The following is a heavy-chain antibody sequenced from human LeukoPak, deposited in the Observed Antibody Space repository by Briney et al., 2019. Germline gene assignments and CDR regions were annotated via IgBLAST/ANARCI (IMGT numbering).Heavy chain of an antibody. CDR2: INHSGST. V-gene: IGHV4-34*01. CDR3: ARGIDSGYDRSFDS. J-gene: IGHJ4*02. D-gene: IGHD5-12*01. Sequence: SETLSLTCAVYGGSFSGYYWSWIRQPPGKGLEWIGEINHSGSTNYNPSLKSRVTISVDTSKNQFSLKLSSVTAADTAVYYCARGIDSGYDRSFDSWGEGTLVTVSS. CDR1: GGSFSGYY.